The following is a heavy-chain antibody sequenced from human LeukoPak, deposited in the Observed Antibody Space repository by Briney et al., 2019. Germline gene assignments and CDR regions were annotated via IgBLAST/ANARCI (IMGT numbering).Heavy chain of an antibody. CDR1: GGSICSYY. D-gene: IGHD3-3*01. V-gene: IGHV4-59*01. J-gene: IGHJ6*02. Sequence: ETLCVTPTVSGGSICSYYWCWIRQPPGKGLEWIGYIYYSGSTNYNPSLKSRVTISVDTSKNQFSLKLSSMTAADTAVYYCARLHYDFWSSYTASGMDVWGQDTLVTVSS. CDR3: ARLHYDFWSSYTASGMDV. CDR2: IYYSGST.